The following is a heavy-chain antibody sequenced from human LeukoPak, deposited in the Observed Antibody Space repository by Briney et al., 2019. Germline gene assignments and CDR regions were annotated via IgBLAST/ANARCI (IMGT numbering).Heavy chain of an antibody. CDR1: GFTFNSYW. CDR2: IKQDGSEK. D-gene: IGHD3-10*01. Sequence: GSLRLSCAASGFTFNSYWMSWVRQAPGKGLEWVANIKQDGSEKYYVDSVKGRFTISRDNAKNSLYLQMNSLRAEDTAVYYCARDMAMRRYYYMDVGGKGTTVTVSS. CDR3: ARDMAMRRYYYMDV. V-gene: IGHV3-7*01. J-gene: IGHJ6*03.